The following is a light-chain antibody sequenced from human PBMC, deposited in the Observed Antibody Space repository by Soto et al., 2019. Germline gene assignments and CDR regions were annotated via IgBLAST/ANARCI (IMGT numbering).Light chain of an antibody. CDR1: QSVSSY. CDR2: DAS. V-gene: IGKV3-11*01. Sequence: EILLTQSSGTLSLSPGERATLSWRASQSVSSYLAWYQQNPGQAPRLLIYDASNRATDIPARFSGSGSGTDFTLTISSLEPEDFAIYYCQQRKNWQVTFGQGTKVDI. CDR3: QQRKNWQVT. J-gene: IGKJ1*01.